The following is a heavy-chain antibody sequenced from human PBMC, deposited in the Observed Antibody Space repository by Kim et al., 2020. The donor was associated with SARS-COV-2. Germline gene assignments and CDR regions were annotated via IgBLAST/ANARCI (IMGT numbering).Heavy chain of an antibody. V-gene: IGHV3-30*18. CDR2: ISYDGSNK. CDR1: GFTFSSYG. D-gene: IGHD3-10*01. CDR3: AKDLFEGRNGYYYGMDV. J-gene: IGHJ6*02. Sequence: EGSLRLSCAASGFTFSSYGMHWVRQAPGKGLEWVAVISYDGSNKYYADSVKGRFTISRDNSKNTLYLQMNSLRAEDTAVYYCAKDLFEGRNGYYYGMDVWGQGTTVTVSS.